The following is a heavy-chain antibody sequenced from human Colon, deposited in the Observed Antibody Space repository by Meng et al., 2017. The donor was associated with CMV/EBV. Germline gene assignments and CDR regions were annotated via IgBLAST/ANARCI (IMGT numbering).Heavy chain of an antibody. V-gene: IGHV3-48*04. D-gene: IGHD2-2*01. CDR2: ISHNSRAI. J-gene: IGHJ4*02. CDR1: GFTFSEYD. Sequence: GSLRLSCEASGFTFSEYDMNWVRQAPGKGLEWVAYISHNSRAIHYADSVEGRFTISRDNAKNSVYLQMNSLRAEDTALYYCARLIVGPADILRDYWGQGTLVTVSS. CDR3: ARLIVGPADILRDY.